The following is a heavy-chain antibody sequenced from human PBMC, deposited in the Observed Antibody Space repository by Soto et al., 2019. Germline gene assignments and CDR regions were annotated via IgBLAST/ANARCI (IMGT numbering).Heavy chain of an antibody. CDR1: GFTFSSYS. CDR2: ISSSSSYI. Sequence: GSLRLSCAASGFTFSSYSMNWVRQAPGKGLEWVSSISSSSSYIYYADSVKGRFTISRDNAKNSLYLQMNSLRAEDTAVYYCAREDIVVVPAANRDYNWFDPWGQGTLVTVSS. D-gene: IGHD2-2*01. V-gene: IGHV3-21*01. CDR3: AREDIVVVPAANRDYNWFDP. J-gene: IGHJ5*02.